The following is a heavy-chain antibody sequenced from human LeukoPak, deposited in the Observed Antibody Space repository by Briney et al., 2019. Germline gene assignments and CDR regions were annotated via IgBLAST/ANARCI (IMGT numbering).Heavy chain of an antibody. V-gene: IGHV3-20*01. Sequence: GGSRRLSCAASGFTFDDYGMSWVRQAPGKGRGWVSGINWNGGSTGYADSVKGRFTISRDNAKNSLYLQMNSLRAEDTALYHCARGSGYDPNWFDPWGQGTLVTVSS. CDR2: INWNGGST. D-gene: IGHD5-12*01. CDR3: ARGSGYDPNWFDP. CDR1: GFTFDDYG. J-gene: IGHJ5*02.